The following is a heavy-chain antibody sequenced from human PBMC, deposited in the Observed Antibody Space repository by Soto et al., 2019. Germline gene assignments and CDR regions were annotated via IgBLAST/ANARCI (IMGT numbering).Heavy chain of an antibody. Sequence: PSETLSLTCTVSGGSISSGGYYWSWIRQHPGKGLEWIGYIYYSGSTYYNPSLKSRVTISVDTSKNQFSLKLSSVTAADTAVYYCARDARPANFDYWGQGTLVTVSS. CDR1: GGSISSGGYY. D-gene: IGHD6-25*01. J-gene: IGHJ4*02. CDR3: ARDARPANFDY. CDR2: IYYSGST. V-gene: IGHV4-31*03.